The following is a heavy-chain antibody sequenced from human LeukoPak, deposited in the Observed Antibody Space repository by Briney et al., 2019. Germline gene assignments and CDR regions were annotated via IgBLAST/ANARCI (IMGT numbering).Heavy chain of an antibody. Sequence: HPGGSLRLSCAASGFTFSSYAMSWVRQAPGKGLEWVSAISGSGGSTYYADFVKGRFTISRDNAKNSLYLQMNSLRDEDTAVYYCARTVADHWYFDLWGRGTLVTVSS. J-gene: IGHJ2*01. CDR2: ISGSGGST. D-gene: IGHD6-19*01. V-gene: IGHV3-23*01. CDR1: GFTFSSYA. CDR3: ARTVADHWYFDL.